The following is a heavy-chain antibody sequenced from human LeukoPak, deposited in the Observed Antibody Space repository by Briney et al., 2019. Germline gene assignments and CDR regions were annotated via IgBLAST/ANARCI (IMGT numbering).Heavy chain of an antibody. V-gene: IGHV3-21*01. D-gene: IGHD6-19*01. CDR2: ISSTSSSI. Sequence: PGGSLRLSCAASGFTFSSYTMNWVRQAPGKGLEWVSSISSTSSSIYYADSWKGRFTISRDNAKNSLYLQMSSLRAEDTAVYYCAREWQWLVDYWGQGTLVTVSS. CDR3: AREWQWLVDY. CDR1: GFTFSSYT. J-gene: IGHJ4*02.